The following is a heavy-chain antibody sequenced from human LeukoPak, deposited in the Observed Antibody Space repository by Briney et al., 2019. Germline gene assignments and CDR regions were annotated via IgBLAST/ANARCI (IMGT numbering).Heavy chain of an antibody. CDR3: ARTAPAMVIPYYSYYGMDV. J-gene: IGHJ6*02. CDR1: GGSISSSSYY. Sequence: PSETLSLTCTVSGGSISSSSYYWGWIRQPPGKGLEWIGSIYYSGSTHYNPSLKSRVTISADASKNRFSLKLSSVTAAVTAVYYCARTAPAMVIPYYSYYGMDVWGQGTTVTVSS. CDR2: IYYSGST. D-gene: IGHD5-18*01. V-gene: IGHV4-39*07.